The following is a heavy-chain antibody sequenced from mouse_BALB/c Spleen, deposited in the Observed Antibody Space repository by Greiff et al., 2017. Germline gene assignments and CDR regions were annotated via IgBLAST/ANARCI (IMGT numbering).Heavy chain of an antibody. CDR3: ARLGYYGYYFDY. J-gene: IGHJ2*01. D-gene: IGHD1-2*01. CDR2: ISSGSSTI. CDR1: GFTFSSFG. Sequence: EVQGVESGGGLVQPGGSRKLSCAASGFTFSSFGMHWVRQAPEKGLEWVAYISSGSSTIYYADTVKGRFTISRDNPKNTLFLQMTSLRSEDTAMYYCARLGYYGYYFDYWGQGTTLTVSS. V-gene: IGHV5-17*02.